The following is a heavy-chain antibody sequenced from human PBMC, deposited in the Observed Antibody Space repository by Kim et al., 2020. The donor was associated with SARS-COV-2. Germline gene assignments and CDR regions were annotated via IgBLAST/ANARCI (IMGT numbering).Heavy chain of an antibody. CDR3: ARAQVAGTDSYFDY. J-gene: IGHJ4*02. Sequence: GGSLRLSCAVSGFTFTNYAMHWVRQAPGKGLEWVAILSYGGTTKNYADSVKGRFTISRDNSKNTLYLQMDSLTPADTAVYYCARAQVAGTDSYFDYWGQG. D-gene: IGHD6-19*01. CDR1: GFTFTNYA. V-gene: IGHV3-30*03. CDR2: LSYGGTTK.